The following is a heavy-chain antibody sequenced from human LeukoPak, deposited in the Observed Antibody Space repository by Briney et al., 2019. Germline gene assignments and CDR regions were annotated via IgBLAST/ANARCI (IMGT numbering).Heavy chain of an antibody. D-gene: IGHD3-22*01. Sequence: SVKVSCRASGGTFSSYAISWVRQAPGQGLEWMGRIIPIFGTTNYAQKFQGRVMITTDESTSTAYMELRSLRSEDTAVYYCARDAYYYDSSGYYPYYFDYWGQGTLVTVSS. J-gene: IGHJ4*02. CDR2: IIPIFGTT. CDR1: GGTFSSYA. V-gene: IGHV1-69*05. CDR3: ARDAYYYDSSGYYPYYFDY.